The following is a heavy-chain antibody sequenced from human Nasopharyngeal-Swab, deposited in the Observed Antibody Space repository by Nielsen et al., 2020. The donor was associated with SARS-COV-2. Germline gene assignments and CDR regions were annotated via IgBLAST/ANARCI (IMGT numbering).Heavy chain of an antibody. D-gene: IGHD6-19*01. Sequence: SVKVSCKVSGYTLTELSMHWVRQAPGKGLEWMGGFDPEDGETIYARKFQGRVNMTEDTSTDTAYMELNSLRSEDTAVYYCATGPPVAGHNWFDPWGQGTLVTVSS. CDR3: ATGPPVAGHNWFDP. J-gene: IGHJ5*02. V-gene: IGHV1-24*01. CDR2: FDPEDGET. CDR1: GYTLTELS.